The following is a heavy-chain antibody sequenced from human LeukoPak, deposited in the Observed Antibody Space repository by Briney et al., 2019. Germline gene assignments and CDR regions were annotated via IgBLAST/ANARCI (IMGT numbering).Heavy chain of an antibody. CDR3: ARFPIYCSSTSCRGGYYFDY. D-gene: IGHD2-2*01. Sequence: GESLKISCKGSGYSFTSYWIGWVRQMPGKGLEWMGIIYPGDSDTRYSPSFQGQVTISADKSISTAYLQWSSLKASDTPMYYCARFPIYCSSTSCRGGYYFDYWGQGTLVTVSS. V-gene: IGHV5-51*01. J-gene: IGHJ4*02. CDR2: IYPGDSDT. CDR1: GYSFTSYW.